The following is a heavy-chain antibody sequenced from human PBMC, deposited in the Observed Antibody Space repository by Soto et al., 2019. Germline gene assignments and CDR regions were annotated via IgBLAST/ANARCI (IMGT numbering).Heavy chain of an antibody. CDR3: ARREVAATPGGYYYYYMDV. V-gene: IGHV4-59*08. J-gene: IGHJ6*03. CDR1: GGSISSYY. CDR2: IYYSGST. Sequence: SETLSLTCTVSGGSISSYYWSWIRQPPGKGLEWIGYIYYSGSTNYNPSLKSRVTMSVDTSKNQFSLKLSSVTAADTAVYYCARREVAATPGGYYYYYMDVWGKGTTVTVSS. D-gene: IGHD2-15*01.